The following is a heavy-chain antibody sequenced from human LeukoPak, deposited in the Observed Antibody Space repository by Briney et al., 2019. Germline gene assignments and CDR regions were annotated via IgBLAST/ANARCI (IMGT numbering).Heavy chain of an antibody. CDR2: IYYSGST. J-gene: IGHJ4*02. V-gene: IGHV4-39*07. CDR3: ARIGNYYFDY. CDR1: GGSISISTYY. D-gene: IGHD1-1*01. Sequence: SETLSLTCTVSGGSISISTYYWGWIRQPPGKGLEWIGNIYYSGSTYYNPSLKSRVTISVDTSKNQFSLKLTSVTAADTAVYYCARIGNYYFDYWGQGTLVTVSS.